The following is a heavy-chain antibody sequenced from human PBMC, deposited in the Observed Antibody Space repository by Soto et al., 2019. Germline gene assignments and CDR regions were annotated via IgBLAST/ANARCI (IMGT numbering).Heavy chain of an antibody. CDR1: GYTFTSYT. CDR3: ARGGGWVGEASFDS. V-gene: IGHV1-3*01. J-gene: IGHJ4*02. Sequence: QVQLEQSGAEVKKPGASVKVSCKTSGYTFTSYTLHWVRQAPGQGLEWMGWINAGNGREKYSQRFRERVGLSTNKPPPPANMELRSPRSETTAMYYWARGGGWVGEASFDSWGQGTLVTVSS. CDR2: INAGNGRE. D-gene: IGHD3-10*01.